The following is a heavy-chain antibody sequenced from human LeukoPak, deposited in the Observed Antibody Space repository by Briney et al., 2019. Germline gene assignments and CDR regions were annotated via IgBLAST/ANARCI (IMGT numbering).Heavy chain of an antibody. CDR3: ARDRGVYYFDY. J-gene: IGHJ4*02. V-gene: IGHV1-46*01. CDR1: GYTFTSYY. Sequence: ASVKVSCKASGYTFTSYYMHWVRQAPGQGLEWMGIINPSGGSTSYAQKFQGRVTMTRDTSTSTVYMKLSRLRSDDTAVYYCARDRGVYYFDYWGQGTLVTVSS. CDR2: INPSGGST. D-gene: IGHD2-8*01.